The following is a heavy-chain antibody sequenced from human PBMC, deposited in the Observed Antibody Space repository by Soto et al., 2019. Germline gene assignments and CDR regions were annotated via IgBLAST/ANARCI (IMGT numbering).Heavy chain of an antibody. Sequence: PSETLSLTCAVSGGSISSSNWWSWVRQPPGKGLEWIGEIYHSGSTNYNPSLKSRVTISVDKSKNQFSLKLSSVTAADTAVYYCARVLDYYGSGSYYNFFFDYWGQGTLVTVSS. D-gene: IGHD3-10*01. CDR1: GGSISSSNW. J-gene: IGHJ4*02. CDR3: ARVLDYYGSGSYYNFFFDY. V-gene: IGHV4-4*02. CDR2: IYHSGST.